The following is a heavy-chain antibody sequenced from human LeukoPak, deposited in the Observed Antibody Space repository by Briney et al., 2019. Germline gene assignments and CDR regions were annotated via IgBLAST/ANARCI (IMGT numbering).Heavy chain of an antibody. CDR1: GFTVSSNY. Sequence: PGGSLRLSCAASGFTVSSNYMTWVRQAPGKGLEWVANIKTDGSLIYYVDSVKGRFTISRDNAKNSLFLQMNSLRAEDTAVYYCARDLNWETYWGQGTLVSVSS. V-gene: IGHV3-7*01. CDR3: ARDLNWETY. J-gene: IGHJ4*02. D-gene: IGHD7-27*01. CDR2: IKTDGSLI.